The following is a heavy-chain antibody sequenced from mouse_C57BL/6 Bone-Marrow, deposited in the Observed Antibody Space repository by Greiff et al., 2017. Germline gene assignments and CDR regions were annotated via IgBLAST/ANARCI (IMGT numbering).Heavy chain of an antibody. D-gene: IGHD2-3*01. V-gene: IGHV10-1*01. CDR2: IRSKSNNYAT. J-gene: IGHJ1*03. CDR1: GFSFNTYA. CDR3: VRHEGWLLDWYIDV. Sequence: EVMLVESGGGLVQPKGSLKLSCAASGFSFNTYAMNWVRQAPGKGLEWVARIRSKSNNYATYYADSVKDRFTISRDDSESMLYLQMNNLKTEDTAMYYCVRHEGWLLDWYIDVWGTGTTVTVSS.